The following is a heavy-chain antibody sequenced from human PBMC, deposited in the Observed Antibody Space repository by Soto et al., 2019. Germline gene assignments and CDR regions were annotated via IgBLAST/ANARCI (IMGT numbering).Heavy chain of an antibody. CDR2: INPSGGST. Sequence: CVRKTPRQELEWMGIINPSGGSTSYAQKFQGRVTMTRDTSTSTVYMELSSLRSEDTAVYYCARRGDSSGYYLCYCARWGQGTVVTVSS. V-gene: IGHV1-46*01. J-gene: IGHJ4*02. D-gene: IGHD3-22*01. CDR3: ARRGDSSGYYLCYCAR.